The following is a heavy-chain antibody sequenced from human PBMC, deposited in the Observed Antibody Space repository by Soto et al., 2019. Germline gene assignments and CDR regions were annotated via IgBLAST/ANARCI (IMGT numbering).Heavy chain of an antibody. CDR1: GFTFSSYG. Sequence: VQLVEFGGGVVQPGRSLRLSCAASGFTFSSYGMHWVRQAPGKGLEWVAVIWYDGSNKYYADSVKGRFTISRDNSKNTLYLQMNSLRAEDTAVYYCARGGWDFGVVIAGDYYYGMDVWGQGTTVTVSS. V-gene: IGHV3-33*01. J-gene: IGHJ6*02. CDR3: ARGGWDFGVVIAGDYYYGMDV. D-gene: IGHD3-3*01. CDR2: IWYDGSNK.